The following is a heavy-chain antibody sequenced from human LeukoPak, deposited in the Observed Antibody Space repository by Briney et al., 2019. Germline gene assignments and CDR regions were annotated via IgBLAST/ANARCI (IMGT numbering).Heavy chain of an antibody. Sequence: SVKVSCKASGGTFSSYAISWVRQAPGQGLEWMGRIIPIFGIANYAQKFQGRVTITADKSTSTAYMELSSLRSEDTAVYYCASLGLAYYDSSGYLDWFDPWGQGTLVTVSS. D-gene: IGHD3-22*01. J-gene: IGHJ5*02. CDR3: ASLGLAYYDSSGYLDWFDP. V-gene: IGHV1-69*04. CDR2: IIPIFGIA. CDR1: GGTFSSYA.